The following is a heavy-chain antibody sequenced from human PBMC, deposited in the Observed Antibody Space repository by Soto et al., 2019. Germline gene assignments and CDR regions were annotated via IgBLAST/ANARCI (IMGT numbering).Heavy chain of an antibody. Sequence: ASVKVSCKASGYTFTVYYMHWVRQAPGQGLEWMGWISAYNGNRHFAEGLRGRITMTTNTTTSTADMELRSLSSDDTAVYYCARGGQECSNSGCGYIYDGMDVWGQGTTVTVSS. J-gene: IGHJ6*02. D-gene: IGHD1-26*01. CDR3: ARGGQECSNSGCGYIYDGMDV. CDR2: ISAYNGNR. CDR1: GYTFTVYY. V-gene: IGHV1-18*04.